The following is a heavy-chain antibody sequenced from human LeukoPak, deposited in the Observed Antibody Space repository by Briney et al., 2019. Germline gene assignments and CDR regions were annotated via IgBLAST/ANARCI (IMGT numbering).Heavy chain of an antibody. Sequence: GGSLRLSCAASGFTFNMYTMYWVRQAPGKRLEWVSSISSSTTYIYYADSVKGRFTISRDNVKNSLSLQMNSLRAEDTAVYYCARVDNYGGNPPDYWGQGTLVTVSS. V-gene: IGHV3-21*01. D-gene: IGHD4-23*01. CDR1: GFTFNMYT. J-gene: IGHJ4*02. CDR2: ISSSTTYI. CDR3: ARVDNYGGNPPDY.